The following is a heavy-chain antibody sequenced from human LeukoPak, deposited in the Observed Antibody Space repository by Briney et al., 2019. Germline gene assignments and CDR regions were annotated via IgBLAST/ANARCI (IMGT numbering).Heavy chain of an antibody. CDR2: GDYSGGT. V-gene: IGHV4-39*07. CDR1: GDSFSSVTDY. Sequence: SETLSLTCTVSGDSFSSVTDYWAWIRQPPGKGLEWIASGDYSGGTYYNPSLESRVAISADMSKNQFSLKLTSVTGADTAVYYCASGIVATGYPTGYFYYMDVWGKGTTVTVSS. J-gene: IGHJ6*03. CDR3: ASGIVATGYPTGYFYYMDV. D-gene: IGHD6-13*01.